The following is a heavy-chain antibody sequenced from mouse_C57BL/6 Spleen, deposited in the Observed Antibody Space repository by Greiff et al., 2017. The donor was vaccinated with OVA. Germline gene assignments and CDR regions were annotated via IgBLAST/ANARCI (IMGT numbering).Heavy chain of an antibody. J-gene: IGHJ4*01. Sequence: DVQLVESGGDLVKPGGSLKLSCAASGFTFSSYGMSWVRQTPDKRLEWVATISSGGSYTYYPDSVKGRFTISRDNAKNTLYLQMSSLKSEDTAMYYCARHQGDYWGQGTSVTVSS. CDR3: ARHQGDY. V-gene: IGHV5-6*01. D-gene: IGHD3-2*02. CDR1: GFTFSSYG. CDR2: ISSGGSYT.